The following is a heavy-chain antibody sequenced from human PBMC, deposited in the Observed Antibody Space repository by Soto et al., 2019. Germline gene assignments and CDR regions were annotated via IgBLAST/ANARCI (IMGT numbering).Heavy chain of an antibody. Sequence: QVQLVESGGGVVQPGRSLRLSCAASGFTFSSYGMHWVRQAPGKGLEWVAVISYDGSNKYYADSVKGRFTISRDNSKNMLYLQMNSLRAEDTAVYYCARMGLGVYDYWGQGTLVTVSS. J-gene: IGHJ4*02. D-gene: IGHD2-8*01. CDR3: ARMGLGVYDY. CDR2: ISYDGSNK. V-gene: IGHV3-30*03. CDR1: GFTFSSYG.